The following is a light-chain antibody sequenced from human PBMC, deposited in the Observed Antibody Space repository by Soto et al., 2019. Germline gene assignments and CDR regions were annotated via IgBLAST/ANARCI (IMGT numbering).Light chain of an antibody. Sequence: QSALTQPPSASGSPGQSVSISCTGTSSDVGGYNHVSWYQHHPGKAPKLIIYEINERPSGVPDRFSGSKSGNTASLTVSGLQAEDEADYFCSSYAGSNNLVIFGGGTKLTVL. J-gene: IGLJ2*01. V-gene: IGLV2-8*01. CDR1: SSDVGGYNH. CDR2: EIN. CDR3: SSYAGSNNLVI.